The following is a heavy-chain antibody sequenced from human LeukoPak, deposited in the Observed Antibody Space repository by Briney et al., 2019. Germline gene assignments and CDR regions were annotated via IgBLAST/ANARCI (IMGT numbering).Heavy chain of an antibody. CDR2: ISSSSSYI. CDR1: LRKDS. D-gene: IGHD2-2*01. Sequence: LRKDSISRGWQAPEKRMEWVSSISSSSSYIYYADSVKGRFTISRDNAKNSLYLQMNSLRAEDTAVYYCARVVVVPAARSLDYWGQGTLVTVSS. CDR3: ARVVVVPAARSLDY. V-gene: IGHV3-21*01. J-gene: IGHJ4*02.